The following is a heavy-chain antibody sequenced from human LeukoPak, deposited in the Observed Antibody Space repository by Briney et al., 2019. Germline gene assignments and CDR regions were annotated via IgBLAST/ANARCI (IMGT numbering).Heavy chain of an antibody. Sequence: AASVKVSCKASGGTFSSYAISWVRQAPGQGLEWMGGIIPIFGTANYAQKFQGRVTITADESTSTAYMELSSLRSEDTAVYYCARPSTSTDAFDIWGQGTMVTVSS. J-gene: IGHJ3*02. CDR2: IIPIFGTA. CDR3: ARPSTSTDAFDI. CDR1: GGTFSSYA. D-gene: IGHD5/OR15-5a*01. V-gene: IGHV1-69*01.